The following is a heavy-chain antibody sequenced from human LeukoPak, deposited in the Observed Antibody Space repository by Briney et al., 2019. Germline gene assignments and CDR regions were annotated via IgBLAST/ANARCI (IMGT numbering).Heavy chain of an antibody. CDR1: GYTFTSYA. D-gene: IGHD3-10*01. J-gene: IGHJ6*03. CDR2: INTNTGNP. V-gene: IGHV7-4-1*02. Sequence: ASVKVSCKASGYTFTSYAMNWVRQAPGQGLEWMGWINTNTGNPTYAQGFTGRFVFSLDTSVSTAYLQISSLKAEDTAVYYCARAMVRGVNQYLGYYYYMDVWGKGTTVTVSS. CDR3: ARAMVRGVNQYLGYYYYMDV.